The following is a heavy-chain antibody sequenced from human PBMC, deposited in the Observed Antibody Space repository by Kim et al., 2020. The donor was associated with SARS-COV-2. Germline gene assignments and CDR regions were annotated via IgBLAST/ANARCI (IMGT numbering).Heavy chain of an antibody. J-gene: IGHJ6*02. CDR2: ISGSGSAT. Sequence: GGSLRLSCTASGFTFSSYAMSWVRQAPGKGLEWVSAISGSGSATYYADSVKGRFTISRDNSKNTLHLQMNSLRAEDTAVYYCGKNGRTSGPRDMDVWGQGTTVTVSS. CDR1: GFTFSSYA. CDR3: GKNGRTSGPRDMDV. D-gene: IGHD3-10*01. V-gene: IGHV3-23*01.